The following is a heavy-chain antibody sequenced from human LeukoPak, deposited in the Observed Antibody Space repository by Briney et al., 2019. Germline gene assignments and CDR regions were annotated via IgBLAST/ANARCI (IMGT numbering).Heavy chain of an antibody. Sequence: SETLSLTCAVYGGSFSGYYWSWIRQPPGKGLEWIGEINHSGSTNYNPSLKSRVTISVDTSKNQFSLKLSSVTAADTAVYYCARVLAGYSSSWLYYYYYYMDVWGKGTTVTVSS. D-gene: IGHD6-13*01. V-gene: IGHV4-34*01. CDR3: ARVLAGYSSSWLYYYYYYMDV. CDR2: INHSGST. J-gene: IGHJ6*03. CDR1: GGSFSGYY.